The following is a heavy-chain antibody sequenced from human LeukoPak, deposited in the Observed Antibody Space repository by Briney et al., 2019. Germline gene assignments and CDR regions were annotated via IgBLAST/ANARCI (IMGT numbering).Heavy chain of an antibody. CDR2: IYHSGST. D-gene: IGHD3-10*01. V-gene: IGHV4-30-2*01. CDR3: ARDEGYYGSGSPYFDY. Sequence: SETLSLTCTVSGGSISSGGYYWSWIRQPPGKGLEWIGYIYHSGSTYYNPSLKSRVTISVDTSKNQFSLKLSSVTAADTAVYYCARDEGYYGSGSPYFDYWGQGTLVTISS. J-gene: IGHJ4*02. CDR1: GGSISSGGYY.